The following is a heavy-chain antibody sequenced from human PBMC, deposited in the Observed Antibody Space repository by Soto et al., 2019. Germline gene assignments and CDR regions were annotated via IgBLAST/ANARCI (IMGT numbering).Heavy chain of an antibody. V-gene: IGHV3-30-3*01. CDR2: ISYDGSNK. CDR1: GFTFSSYA. D-gene: IGHD5-12*01. Sequence: GGSLRLSCAASGFTFSSYAMHWVRQVPGKGLEWVAVISYDGSNKYYADSVKGRFTISRDNSKNTLYLQMNSLRAEDTAVYYCARGTRVVEMATINYWGQGTLVTVSS. J-gene: IGHJ4*02. CDR3: ARGTRVVEMATINY.